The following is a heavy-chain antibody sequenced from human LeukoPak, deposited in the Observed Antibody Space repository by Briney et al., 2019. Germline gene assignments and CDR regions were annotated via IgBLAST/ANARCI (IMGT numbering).Heavy chain of an antibody. CDR1: GFTIRTFS. Sequence: GGSLRLSCAASGFTIRTFSMNWVRQAPGKGLEWLSYISSGSGTIYYADSVKGRFTISRDNAKNSVYLQMNSLRDEDTAVYYCARGGNIDYWGQGTLVTVSS. CDR2: ISSGSGTI. V-gene: IGHV3-48*02. CDR3: ARGGNIDY. J-gene: IGHJ4*02. D-gene: IGHD3-10*01.